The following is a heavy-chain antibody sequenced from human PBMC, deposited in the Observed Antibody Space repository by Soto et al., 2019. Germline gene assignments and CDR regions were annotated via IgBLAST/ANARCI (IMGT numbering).Heavy chain of an antibody. D-gene: IGHD1-20*01. V-gene: IGHV3-48*03. CDR3: ARGKVVNSVTGTTKIYYYYGMDV. Sequence: EVQLVESGGGLVQPGGSLRLSCAASGFTFSSYEMNWVRQAPGKGLEWVSYISSSGSTIYYADSVKGRFTISRDNAKNSLYLQMNSLRAEDTAVYYCARGKVVNSVTGTTKIYYYYGMDVWGQGTTVTVSS. J-gene: IGHJ6*02. CDR2: ISSSGSTI. CDR1: GFTFSSYE.